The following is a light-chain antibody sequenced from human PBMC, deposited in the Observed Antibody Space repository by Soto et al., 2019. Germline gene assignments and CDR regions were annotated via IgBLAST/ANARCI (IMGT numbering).Light chain of an antibody. CDR3: SSYTSSSTLGV. CDR2: DVS. Sequence: QSALTQPASVSGSPGQSITISCTGTSSDVGGYNYVSWYQQHPGKAPKVMIYDVSNRPSGVSNRFSGSKSGNTASLTISGLQAEDEADYSCSSYTSSSTLGVFGTGTKLTVL. J-gene: IGLJ1*01. V-gene: IGLV2-14*01. CDR1: SSDVGGYNY.